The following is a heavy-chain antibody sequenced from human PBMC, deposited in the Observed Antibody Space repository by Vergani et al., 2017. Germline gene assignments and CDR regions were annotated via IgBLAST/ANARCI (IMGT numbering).Heavy chain of an antibody. CDR3: ARHTVGATNPLDY. CDR1: GGSISSSSYY. J-gene: IGHJ4*02. D-gene: IGHD1-26*01. CDR2: IYYSGST. V-gene: IGHV4-39*01. Sequence: QLQLQESGPGLVKPSETLSLTCTVPGGSISSSSYYWGWIRQPPGKGLEWIGCIYYSGSTYYNPSLKSRVTISVDTSKNQFSLKLSSVTAADAAVYYCARHTVGATNPLDYWGQGTLVTVSS.